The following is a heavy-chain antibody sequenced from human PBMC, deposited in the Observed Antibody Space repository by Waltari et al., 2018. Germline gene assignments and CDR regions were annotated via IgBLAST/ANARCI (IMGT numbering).Heavy chain of an antibody. J-gene: IGHJ6*02. CDR3: ARGQGRARYYYYYYGMDV. CDR1: GGSFSGYY. CDR2: INHSGST. V-gene: IGHV4-34*01. Sequence: QVQLQQWGAGLLKPSETLSLTCAVYGGSFSGYYWTRLRQPPGKGREWIGEINHSGSTNYNPSLKSRVTTSVDTSKNQFSLKLSSVTAADTAVYYCARGQGRARYYYYYYGMDVWGQGTTVTVSS.